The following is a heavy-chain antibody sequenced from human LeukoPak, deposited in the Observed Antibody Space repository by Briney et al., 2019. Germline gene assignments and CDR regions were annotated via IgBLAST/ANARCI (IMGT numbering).Heavy chain of an antibody. D-gene: IGHD1-26*01. CDR3: ARDPYSGTYGDTYYYYMDV. V-gene: IGHV3-21*01. J-gene: IGHJ6*03. Sequence: PGGSLRLSCAASGFSFSSYNMNWVRQTPGKGLEWVSSITSSSTYTFYADSVKGRFTISRDNARNSLHLQMNSLRAEDTAVYYCARDPYSGTYGDTYYYYMDVWGKGTTVTISS. CDR2: ITSSSTYT. CDR1: GFSFSSYN.